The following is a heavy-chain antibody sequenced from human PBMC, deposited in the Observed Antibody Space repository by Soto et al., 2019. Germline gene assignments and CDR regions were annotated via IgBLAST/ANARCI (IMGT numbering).Heavy chain of an antibody. CDR2: INTYNRAT. J-gene: IGHJ4*02. V-gene: IGHV1-18*01. D-gene: IGHD2-15*01. CDR3: ARYWSGGGCHNGVPDY. CDR1: GYTLMTYG. Sequence: QVQLVQSGPEMKKPGASVKVSCKASGYTLMTYGISWVRQAPGQGLEWMGWINTYNRATKYAQNLHDRLTLTTETSTNTADVELRSLRSDDTAVYFCARYWSGGGCHNGVPDYWGQGTLVNVSS.